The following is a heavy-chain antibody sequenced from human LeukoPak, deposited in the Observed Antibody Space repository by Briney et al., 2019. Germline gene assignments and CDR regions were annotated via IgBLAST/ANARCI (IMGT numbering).Heavy chain of an antibody. Sequence: GESLKISCKGSGYTFTNYWIGWVRQMPGKGLEWMGIIYSGDSDTSYSPSFQGEVTISADKSISTAYLQWSSLKASDTAMYYCARRGGYSSSWSRFEYWGQGTLVTVSS. J-gene: IGHJ4*02. V-gene: IGHV5-51*01. D-gene: IGHD6-13*01. CDR3: ARRGGYSSSWSRFEY. CDR1: GYTFTNYW. CDR2: IYSGDSDT.